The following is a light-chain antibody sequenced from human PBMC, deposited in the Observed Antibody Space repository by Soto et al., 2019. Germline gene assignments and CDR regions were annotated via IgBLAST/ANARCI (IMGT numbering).Light chain of an antibody. CDR2: HSH. CDR3: GAWDSSLTAGV. J-gene: IGLJ3*02. CDR1: SSNIGNDY. V-gene: IGLV1-51*01. Sequence: QSALTQPPSVSAAPGQKVTISCSGSSSNIGNDYVSWFQQFPGAAPKLLIYHSHKRHSGVPDRFSGSTSGTSATLGITGLQTGDEALYYCGAWDSSLTAGVFGGGTQLTVL.